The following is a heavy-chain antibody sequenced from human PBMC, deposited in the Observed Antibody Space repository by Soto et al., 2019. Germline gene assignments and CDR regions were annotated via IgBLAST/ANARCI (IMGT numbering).Heavy chain of an antibody. CDR1: GGSVSSGGYY. CDR2: IYYSGST. D-gene: IGHD3-10*01. Sequence: QVQLQESGPGLVKPSETLSLTCSVSGGSVSSGGYYWSWIRQPPGKGLEWIGCIYYSGSTDHNPSLKSRVTMSLDKSKNQFSLKLNSVTAADTAVYFCARAGSYRYFDYWGQGTLVTVSS. CDR3: ARAGSYRYFDY. J-gene: IGHJ4*02. V-gene: IGHV4-61*08.